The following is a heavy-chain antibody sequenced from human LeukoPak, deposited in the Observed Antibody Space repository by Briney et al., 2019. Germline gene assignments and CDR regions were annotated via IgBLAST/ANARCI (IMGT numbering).Heavy chain of an antibody. D-gene: IGHD2-8*01. V-gene: IGHV1-46*01. CDR3: ARDYVDDIPMIKDY. CDR2: INLSGGST. CDR1: GYTFTSYH. J-gene: IGHJ4*02. Sequence: VASVKVSCKASGYTFTSYHMHWVRQALGQGLEWMGKINLSGGSTTYAQKFQGRVTMTRDTSTSTVYMELSSLRSEDTAVYYCARDYVDDIPMIKDYWGQGTLVTVSS.